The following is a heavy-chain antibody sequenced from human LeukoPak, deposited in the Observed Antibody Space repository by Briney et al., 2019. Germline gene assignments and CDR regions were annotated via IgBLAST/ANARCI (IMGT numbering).Heavy chain of an antibody. V-gene: IGHV3-11*01. CDR1: GFTFSDYY. Sequence: GGSLRLSCAASGFTFSDYYMSWIRQAPGKGLEWVSYISSSSSTMDYADSVKGRFTISRDNAKNSLYLQMNSLRAEDTAVYYCTTAAGDYYDTSGYFFDYWGQETLVTVSS. J-gene: IGHJ4*02. CDR2: ISSSSSTM. CDR3: TTAAGDYYDTSGYFFDY. D-gene: IGHD3-22*01.